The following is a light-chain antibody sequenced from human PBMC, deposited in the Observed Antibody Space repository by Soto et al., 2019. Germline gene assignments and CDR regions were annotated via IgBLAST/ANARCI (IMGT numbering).Light chain of an antibody. V-gene: IGKV4-1*01. Sequence: DIVMTQSPDSLAVSLGERATINCKSSQSVLYSSNNKNYLAWYQEKPGQPPKLLIYWVSTRESGVPDRFSGSGSGKAFALTISSLQAEDVAVYSCQQYYSTPFTFGPGTKVDIK. CDR3: QQYYSTPFT. J-gene: IGKJ3*01. CDR2: WVS. CDR1: QSVLYSSNNKNY.